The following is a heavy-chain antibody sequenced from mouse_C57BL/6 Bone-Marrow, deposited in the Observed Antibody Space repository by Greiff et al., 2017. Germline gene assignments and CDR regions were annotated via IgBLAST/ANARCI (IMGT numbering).Heavy chain of an antibody. Sequence: QVQLQQSGAELVKPGASVKLSCKASGYTFTSYWMHWVKQRPGQGLEWIGMIHPNSGSTNYNEKFKSKATLTVDKSSSTAYMQLSSLTSEDSAVYDCAREKTYWYFGVWGTRTTVTVSS. CDR1: GYTFTSYW. V-gene: IGHV1-64*01. J-gene: IGHJ1*03. CDR3: AREKTYWYFGV. CDR2: IHPNSGST.